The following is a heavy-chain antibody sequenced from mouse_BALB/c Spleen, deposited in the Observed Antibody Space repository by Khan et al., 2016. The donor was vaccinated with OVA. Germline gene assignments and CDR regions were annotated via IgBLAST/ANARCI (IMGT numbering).Heavy chain of an antibody. CDR1: GFNIKDTY. CDR2: IDPANGNS. D-gene: IGHD4-1*01. Sequence: VQLQQSGAELVKPGASVKLSCTASGFNIKDTYMHWVKQRPEQGLEWIGRIDPANGNSKYDPTFQGKATITADTSSNTSYLQLSSLTSEDTAVYYCARDYWDVFAYWGQGTLVTVSA. CDR3: ARDYWDVFAY. V-gene: IGHV14-3*02. J-gene: IGHJ3*01.